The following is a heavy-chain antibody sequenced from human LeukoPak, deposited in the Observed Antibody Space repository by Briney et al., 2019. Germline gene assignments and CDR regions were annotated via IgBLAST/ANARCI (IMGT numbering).Heavy chain of an antibody. Sequence: GGSLRLSCAASGFTFSSYSMNWVRQAPGKGLEWVSSISSSSSYIYYADSVKGRFTISRDNSKNTLYLQMNSLRAEDTAVYYCAKDLYPSYDILTGYYGGAFDIWGQGTMVTVSS. V-gene: IGHV3-21*04. CDR3: AKDLYPSYDILTGYYGGAFDI. CDR1: GFTFSSYS. CDR2: ISSSSSYI. J-gene: IGHJ3*02. D-gene: IGHD3-9*01.